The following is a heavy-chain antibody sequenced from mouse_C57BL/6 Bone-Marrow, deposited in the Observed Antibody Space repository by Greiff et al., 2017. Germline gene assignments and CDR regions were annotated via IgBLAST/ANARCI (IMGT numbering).Heavy chain of an antibody. V-gene: IGHV2-9-1*01. CDR2: IWTGGGT. CDR3: ARNKREYGNYVDY. D-gene: IGHD2-10*02. Sequence: VNVVESGPGLVAPSQSLSITCTVSGFSLPSYAISCVRPPPGKGLEWLGVIWTGGGTNYNSALKSRLSISKDNSKSQVFLKMNSLQTDDTARYYCARNKREYGNYVDYWGQGTTLTVSS. J-gene: IGHJ2*01. CDR1: GFSLPSYA.